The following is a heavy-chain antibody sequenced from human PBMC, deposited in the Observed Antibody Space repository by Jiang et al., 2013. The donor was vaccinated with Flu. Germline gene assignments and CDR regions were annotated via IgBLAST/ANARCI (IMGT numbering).Heavy chain of an antibody. CDR3: ARGSYYYDSSGYYSSSAFDI. J-gene: IGHJ3*02. D-gene: IGHD3-22*01. CDR2: TIPIFGTA. V-gene: IGHV1-69*01. CDR1: GGTFSSYA. Sequence: SGAEVKKPGSSVKVSCKASGGTFSSYAISWARQAPGQGLEWMGGTIPIFGTANYAQKFQGRVTITADESTSTAYMELSSLRSEDTAVYYCARGSYYYDSSGYYSSSAFDIWGQGTMVTVSS.